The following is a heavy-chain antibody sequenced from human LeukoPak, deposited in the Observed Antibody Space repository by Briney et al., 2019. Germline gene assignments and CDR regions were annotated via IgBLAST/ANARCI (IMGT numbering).Heavy chain of an antibody. CDR3: AKAGDYGISDAFDI. V-gene: IGHV3-9*03. CDR2: ISWNSGSI. D-gene: IGHD4-17*01. J-gene: IGHJ3*02. CDR1: GFTFDDYA. Sequence: GRSLRLSCAASGFTFDDYAMHWVRQAPGKGLEWVSGISWNSGSIGYADSVKGRFTISRDNAKNSLYLQTNSLRAEDMALYYCAKAGDYGISDAFDIWGQGTMVTVSS.